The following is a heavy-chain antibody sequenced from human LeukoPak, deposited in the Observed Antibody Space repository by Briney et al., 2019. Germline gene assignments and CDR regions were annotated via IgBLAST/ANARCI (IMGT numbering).Heavy chain of an antibody. Sequence: GRSLRLSCAASGFTFSSYGMHWVRQAPGKGLEWVAVISYDGSNKYYADSVKGRFTISRDNSKNTLYLQMNSLRAEDTAVYYCAKDRFHDYGANWYFDLWGRGTLVTVSS. V-gene: IGHV3-30*18. CDR1: GFTFSSYG. J-gene: IGHJ2*01. CDR2: ISYDGSNK. D-gene: IGHD4-17*01. CDR3: AKDRFHDYGANWYFDL.